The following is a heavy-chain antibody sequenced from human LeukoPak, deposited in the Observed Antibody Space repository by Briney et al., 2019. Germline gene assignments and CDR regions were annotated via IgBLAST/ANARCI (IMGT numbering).Heavy chain of an antibody. V-gene: IGHV1-24*01. CDR3: ATINPIEWELSSPNI. CDR1: GHTLSDHY. CDR2: FDAEDGKT. J-gene: IGHJ3*02. D-gene: IGHD1-26*01. Sequence: ASVKVSCKASGHTLSDHYIHWVRQAPGKGLEWMGRFDAEDGKTVYALTLQGRTTLTEDTSTHTAYMELSSVRSEDTAVYYCATINPIEWELSSPNIWGQGTMVTVPS.